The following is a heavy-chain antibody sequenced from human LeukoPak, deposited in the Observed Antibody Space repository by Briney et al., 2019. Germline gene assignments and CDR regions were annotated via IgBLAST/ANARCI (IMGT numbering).Heavy chain of an antibody. V-gene: IGHV4-59*08. CDR2: IYYSGST. CDR3: ARHLGKDALDI. D-gene: IGHD7-27*01. J-gene: IGHJ3*02. CDR1: GGSISSYY. Sequence: SETLSLTCTVSGGSISSYYWSWIRQPPGKGLEWIGYIYYSGSTNYNPSLKSRVTISVDTSKNQFSLKLSSVTAADTAVYYCARHLGKDALDIWGQGTMVTVSS.